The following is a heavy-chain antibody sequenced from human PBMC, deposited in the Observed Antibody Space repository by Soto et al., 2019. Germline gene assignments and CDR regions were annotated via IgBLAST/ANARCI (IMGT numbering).Heavy chain of an antibody. CDR1: GFTFSKFV. CDR3: TKASPDRHHMDV. V-gene: IGHV3-23*01. Sequence: GSLRLSCAASGFTFSKFVMRWVRQTPGKGLEWVSTITETGGDTYYTDSVKGRFTISRDNSKNTLYLQMTSLRAEDTALYYCTKASPDRHHMDVWGQGTTVTVSS. J-gene: IGHJ6*02. CDR2: ITETGGDT.